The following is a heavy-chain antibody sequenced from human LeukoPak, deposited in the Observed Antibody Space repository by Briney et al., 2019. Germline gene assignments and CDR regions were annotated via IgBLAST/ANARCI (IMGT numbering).Heavy chain of an antibody. CDR1: GFTVSSNY. CDR3: ARGDGYAQRD. J-gene: IGHJ4*02. V-gene: IGHV3-66*01. Sequence: RPGGSLRLSCAASGFTVSSNYMSWVRQAPGKGLEWVSVIYSGGSTYYADSVKGRLTISRDNAKNTLYLQMNSLRVEDTAVYYCARGDGYAQRDWGQGTLVTVPS. CDR2: IYSGGST. D-gene: IGHD5-12*01.